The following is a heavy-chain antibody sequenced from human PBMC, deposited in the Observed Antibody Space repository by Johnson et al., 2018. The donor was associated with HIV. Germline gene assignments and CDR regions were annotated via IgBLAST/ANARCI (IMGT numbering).Heavy chain of an antibody. Sequence: QVQLVESGGGVVQPGRSLRLSCAASGFTFSSYAMHWVRQAPGKGLEWVAVIYSGGSTYYADSVKGRFTISRDNSKNTLYLQMNSLRAEDTAVYYCAREEGDALDIWGQGTIVTVSS. V-gene: IGHV3-NL1*01. CDR3: AREEGDALDI. J-gene: IGHJ3*02. CDR1: GFTFSSYA. CDR2: IYSGGST.